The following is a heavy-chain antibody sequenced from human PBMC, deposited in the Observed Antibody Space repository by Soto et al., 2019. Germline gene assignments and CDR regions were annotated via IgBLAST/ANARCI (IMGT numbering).Heavy chain of an antibody. J-gene: IGHJ4*02. D-gene: IGHD6-25*01. V-gene: IGHV1-2*02. CDR1: GYSFTGNS. CDR2: INPNHGGI. CDR3: VMQRGGVVY. Sequence: QVHLVQSGAEVRKPGASVKVSCKASGYSFTGNSMHWVRQAPGQGLEWMGWINPNHGGINYAQKFQGRVTMTSDTAISTAYMDLSRLRSDDTAVYYCVMQRGGVVYWGQGTLVTVSS.